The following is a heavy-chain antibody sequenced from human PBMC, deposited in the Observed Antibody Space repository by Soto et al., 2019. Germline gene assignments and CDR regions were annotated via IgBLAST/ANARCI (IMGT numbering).Heavy chain of an antibody. CDR2: INSDGSST. J-gene: IGHJ3*02. CDR1: GFTFSSYW. V-gene: IGHV3-74*01. Sequence: GGSLRLSCAASGFTFSSYWMHWVRQAPGKGLVWVSRINSDGSSTSYADSVKGRFTISRDNAKNTLYLQMNSLRAEDTAVYYGARVSGSYFDDDGDDNDAFDIWGQGTMVTVSS. D-gene: IGHD1-26*01. CDR3: ARVSGSYFDDDGDDNDAFDI.